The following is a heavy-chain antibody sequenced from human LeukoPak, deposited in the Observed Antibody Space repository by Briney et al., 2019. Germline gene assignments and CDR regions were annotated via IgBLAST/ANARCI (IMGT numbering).Heavy chain of an antibody. J-gene: IGHJ4*02. CDR3: AEGGIAAAGTFTDY. V-gene: IGHV3-23*01. D-gene: IGHD6-13*01. CDR2: ISGSGGST. CDR1: GFTFSSYA. Sequence: GGSLRLSCAASGFTFSSYAMSWVRQAPGKGLEWVSVISGSGGSTYYADSVKGRFSISRDNSKNTLYLQMNSLRAEDTAVHYCAEGGIAAAGTFTDYWGQGTLVTVSS.